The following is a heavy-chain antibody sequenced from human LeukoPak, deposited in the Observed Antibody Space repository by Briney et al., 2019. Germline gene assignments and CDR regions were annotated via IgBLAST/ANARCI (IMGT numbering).Heavy chain of an antibody. Sequence: SETLSLTCAVYGGSFSGYYWSWIRQPPGKGLEWIGEINHSGSTNYNPSLKSRVTISVDTSKNQFSLKLSSVTAADTAVYYRARAKGHGDRYYFDYWGQGTLVTVSS. CDR3: ARAKGHGDRYYFDY. D-gene: IGHD4-17*01. CDR1: GGSFSGYY. V-gene: IGHV4-34*01. CDR2: INHSGST. J-gene: IGHJ4*02.